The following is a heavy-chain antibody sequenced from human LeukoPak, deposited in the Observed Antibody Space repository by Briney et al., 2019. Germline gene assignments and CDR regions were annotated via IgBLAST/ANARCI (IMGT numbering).Heavy chain of an antibody. V-gene: IGHV3-30*04. Sequence: PGGSLRLSCAASGFTFSSYAIHWVRQAPGKGLDWVAVISYDGNNGYYADSVKGRFTISRDSSKNTLYLQMNSLRAEDTAVYYCARDVKKKLGSETFDYWGQGTLVTVSS. D-gene: IGHD7-27*01. CDR2: ISYDGNNG. CDR1: GFTFSSYA. CDR3: ARDVKKKLGSETFDY. J-gene: IGHJ4*02.